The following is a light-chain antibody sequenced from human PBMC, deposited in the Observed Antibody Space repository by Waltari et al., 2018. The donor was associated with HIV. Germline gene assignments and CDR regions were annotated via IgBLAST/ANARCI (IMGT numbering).Light chain of an antibody. Sequence: DIQLTQPPSFLSASVGDRVTITCRASHGISTYLAWYQQKPGKAPKLLIYAASTLQSGVPSRFSGSGSGTEFTLTIGGLQPEDFATYYCQQLNSYTQITFGGGTKVEIK. CDR3: QQLNSYTQIT. V-gene: IGKV1-9*01. CDR2: AAS. CDR1: HGISTY. J-gene: IGKJ4*01.